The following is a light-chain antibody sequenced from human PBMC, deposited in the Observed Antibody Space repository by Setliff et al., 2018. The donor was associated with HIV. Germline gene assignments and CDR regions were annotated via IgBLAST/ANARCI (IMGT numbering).Light chain of an antibody. CDR3: SSYTSSSTYV. J-gene: IGLJ1*01. CDR1: SSDVGGYNY. Sequence: QSVLTQPASVSGSPGQSITISCTGTSSDVGGYNYVSWYQQHPGKAPKLMISDVSKRPSGVSSRFSGSKSGNTASLTISGLQTEDEADYYCSSYTSSSTYVFGTGTKVIVL. CDR2: DVS. V-gene: IGLV2-14*01.